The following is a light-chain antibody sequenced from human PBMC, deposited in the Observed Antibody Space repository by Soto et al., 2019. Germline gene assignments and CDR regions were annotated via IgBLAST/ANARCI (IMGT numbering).Light chain of an antibody. J-gene: IGLJ2*01. CDR1: SSDVGSYNL. Sequence: QSALTQPASVSGSPGQSITISCTGTSSDVGSYNLVSWYQQHPGKAPKLMIYEGSKRPSGVSNRFSGSKSGNTASLTISGLQAEDVADYYCCSYAGSSTPYVVFGGGTKLTVL. CDR2: EGS. CDR3: CSYAGSSTPYVV. V-gene: IGLV2-23*01.